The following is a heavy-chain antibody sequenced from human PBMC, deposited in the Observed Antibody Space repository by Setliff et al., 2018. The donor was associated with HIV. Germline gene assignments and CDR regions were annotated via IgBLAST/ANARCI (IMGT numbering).Heavy chain of an antibody. V-gene: IGHV4-59*12. D-gene: IGHD6-25*01. Sequence: SETLSLTCTVSGDSSSSYYCNWIRQSPGKGLEWIGYIHNTGSTDSNPSLKSRVTMSVDTSKNQFSLKLRSVTAADTAVYFCARGYSSAFFHEFFDYWGQGTLVTVSS. CDR3: ARGYSSAFFHEFFDY. CDR1: GDSSSSYY. CDR2: IHNTGST. J-gene: IGHJ4*02.